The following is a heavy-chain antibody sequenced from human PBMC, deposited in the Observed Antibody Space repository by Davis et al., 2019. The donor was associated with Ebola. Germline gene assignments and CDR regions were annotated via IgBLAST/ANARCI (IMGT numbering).Heavy chain of an antibody. D-gene: IGHD3-10*01. CDR3: ASALLWFGELPEYYFDY. V-gene: IGHV4-59*01. Sequence: MPSETLSLTCTVSGGSISSSYWSWIRQPPGKGLEWIGYIYNSESSNYNPSLKSRFTISVDTSKNHFSLKLSSVTAADTAVYYCASALLWFGELPEYYFDYWGQGTLVTVSS. J-gene: IGHJ4*02. CDR1: GGSISSSY. CDR2: IYNSESS.